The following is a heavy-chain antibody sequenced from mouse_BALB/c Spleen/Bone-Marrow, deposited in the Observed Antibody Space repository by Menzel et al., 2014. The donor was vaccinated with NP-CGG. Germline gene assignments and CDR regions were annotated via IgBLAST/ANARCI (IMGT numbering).Heavy chain of an antibody. Sequence: GAELVKPGASVKLSCKASGYTFTSYYMYWVKQRPGQGLEWIGEINPSNGGTNFNEKFKSRATLTVDKSSSTAYMQLSSLTSEDSAVYYCTRGRTWDFDYWGQGTTPTVSS. CDR3: TRGRTWDFDY. CDR2: INPSNGGT. D-gene: IGHD4-1*01. CDR1: GYTFTSYY. J-gene: IGHJ2*01. V-gene: IGHV1S81*02.